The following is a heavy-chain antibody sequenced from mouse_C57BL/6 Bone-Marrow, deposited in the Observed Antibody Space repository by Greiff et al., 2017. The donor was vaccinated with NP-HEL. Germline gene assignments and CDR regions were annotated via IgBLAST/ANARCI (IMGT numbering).Heavy chain of an antibody. J-gene: IGHJ1*03. D-gene: IGHD1-1*01. CDR1: GFTFSDYY. CDR3: AREGYGSSSGYFDV. V-gene: IGHV5-16*01. Sequence: EVQLMESEGGLVQPGSSMKLSCTASGFTFSDYYMAWVRQVPEKGLEWVANINYDGSSTYYLDSLKSRFIISRDNAKNILYLQMSSLKSEDTATYYCAREGYGSSSGYFDVWGTGTTVTVSS. CDR2: INYDGSST.